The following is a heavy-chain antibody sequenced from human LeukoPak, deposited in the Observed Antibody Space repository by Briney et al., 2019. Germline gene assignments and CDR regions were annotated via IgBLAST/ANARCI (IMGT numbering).Heavy chain of an antibody. CDR1: GGSISSGSYY. V-gene: IGHV4-61*02. CDR3: ARDYGDYHWYFDL. CDR2: IYTSGST. D-gene: IGHD4-17*01. J-gene: IGHJ2*01. Sequence: RTSETLSLTCTVSGGSISSGSYYWSWIRQPAGKGLEWIGRIYTSGSTNYNPSLKSRVTISVDTSKNQFSLKLSSVTAADTAVYYCARDYGDYHWYFDLWGRGTLVTVSS.